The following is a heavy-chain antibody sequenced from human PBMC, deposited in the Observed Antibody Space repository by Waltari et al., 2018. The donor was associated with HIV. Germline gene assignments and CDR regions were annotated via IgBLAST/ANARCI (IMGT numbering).Heavy chain of an antibody. J-gene: IGHJ4*02. D-gene: IGHD3-10*01. CDR2: IIPCVGTG. Sequence: QVQLVQSGAEVKKPGSSVKVSCKASGGTFSNSGISWVRQAPGQGLEWMGMIIPCVGTGNSAQKFQGRVTMTADQSTRPAYMDVSSLRSEDTACYYCARGRDGSSARFSLDYRGPGPLVTVSS. V-gene: IGHV1-69*18. CDR3: ARGRDGSSARFSLDY. CDR1: GGTFSNSG.